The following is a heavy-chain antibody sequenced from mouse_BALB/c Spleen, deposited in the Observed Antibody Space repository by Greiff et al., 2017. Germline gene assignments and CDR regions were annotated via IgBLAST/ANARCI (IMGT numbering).Heavy chain of an antibody. D-gene: IGHD5-1-1*01. CDR2: ISSGGST. CDR1: GFTFSSYA. Sequence: EVKLVESGGGLVKPGGSLKLSCAASGFTFSSYAMSWVRQTPEKRLEWVASISSGGSTYYPDSVKGRFTISRDNARNILYLQMSSLRSEDTAMYYCARDRNIYTGALDYWGQGTTLTVSS. V-gene: IGHV5-6-5*01. CDR3: ARDRNIYTGALDY. J-gene: IGHJ2*01.